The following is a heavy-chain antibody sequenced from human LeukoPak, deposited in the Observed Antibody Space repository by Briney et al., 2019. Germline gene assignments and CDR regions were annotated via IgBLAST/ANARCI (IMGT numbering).Heavy chain of an antibody. D-gene: IGHD4-17*01. J-gene: IGHJ6*02. CDR1: GFTFSSYA. CDR3: ARDDYGDYYYYYYGMDV. V-gene: IGHV3-48*04. Sequence: GGSLRLSCAASGFTFSSYAMNWVRQAPGKGLEWVSYISSSSSTIYYADSVKGRFTISRDNAKNSLYLQMNSLRAEDTAVYYCARDDYGDYYYYYYGMDVWGQGTTVTVSS. CDR2: ISSSSSTI.